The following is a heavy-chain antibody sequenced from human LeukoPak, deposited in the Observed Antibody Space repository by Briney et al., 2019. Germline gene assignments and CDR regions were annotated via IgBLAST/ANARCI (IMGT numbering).Heavy chain of an antibody. CDR1: GGTFSSYA. V-gene: IGHV1-2*02. CDR3: ARAWGMEYYMDV. Sequence: ASVKVSCKASGGTFSSYAISWVRRAPGQGLEWMGWINPNSGGTNHAQKFQGRVTMTRDTSISTAYMELSRLRSDDTAVYYCARAWGMEYYMDVWGKGTTVTVSS. J-gene: IGHJ6*03. D-gene: IGHD7-27*01. CDR2: INPNSGGT.